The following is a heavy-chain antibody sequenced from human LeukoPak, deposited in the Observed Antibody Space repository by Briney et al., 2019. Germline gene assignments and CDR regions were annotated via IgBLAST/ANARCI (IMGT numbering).Heavy chain of an antibody. CDR1: GFTFSSYS. CDR2: ISSSSSTI. V-gene: IGHV3-48*04. J-gene: IGHJ6*02. Sequence: GGSLRLSCAASGFTFSSYSMNWVRQAPGKGLEWVSYISSSSSTIYYADSVKGRFTISRDNAKNSLYLQMNSLRAEDTAVYYCARAGPAGPYYDFWSGLPNYYYYYGMDVWGQGTTVTVSS. D-gene: IGHD3-3*01. CDR3: ARAGPAGPYYDFWSGLPNYYYYYGMDV.